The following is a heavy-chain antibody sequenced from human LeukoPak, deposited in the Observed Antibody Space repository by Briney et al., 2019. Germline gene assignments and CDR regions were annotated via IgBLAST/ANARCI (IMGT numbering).Heavy chain of an antibody. CDR3: AKGGYSYGYNYYFDY. CDR1: GFTVSSNY. CDR2: ISGSGGST. J-gene: IGHJ4*02. V-gene: IGHV3-23*01. Sequence: GGSLRLSCAASGFTVSSNYMSWVRQAPGKGLEWVSAISGSGGSTYYADSVKGRFTISRDNSKNTLYLQMNSLRAEDTAVYYCAKGGYSYGYNYYFDYRGQGTLVTVSS. D-gene: IGHD5-18*01.